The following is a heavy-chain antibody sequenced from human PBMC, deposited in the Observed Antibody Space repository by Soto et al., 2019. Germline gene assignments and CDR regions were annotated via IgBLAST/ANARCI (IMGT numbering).Heavy chain of an antibody. J-gene: IGHJ6*02. CDR3: ARCKRREQLVHYYCYGMEV. Sequence: SETLSLTCTVSGGSLSSGDYYWSRIRQPPGKGLEWIGYIYYTGSTYYNPSLKSRVTISVDTSKNQFSLKLSSVTAADTAVYYCARCKRREQLVHYYCYGMEVWGQGTTVTVSS. CDR2: IYYTGST. CDR1: GGSLSSGDYY. V-gene: IGHV4-30-4*01. D-gene: IGHD6-6*01.